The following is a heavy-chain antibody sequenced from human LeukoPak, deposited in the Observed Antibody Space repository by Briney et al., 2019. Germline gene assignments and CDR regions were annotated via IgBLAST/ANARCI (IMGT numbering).Heavy chain of an antibody. V-gene: IGHV4-59*01. CDR2: IYYSGST. J-gene: IGHJ4*02. CDR1: GGSISSYY. D-gene: IGHD2-15*01. CDR3: ARGRLYCSGGSCSKPYFDY. Sequence: SETLSLTCTVSGGSISSYYWSWIRQPPGKGLEWIGYIYYSGSTNYNPSLKSRVTISVDTSKNQFSLKLNSVTAADTAVYYCARGRLYCSGGSCSKPYFDYWGQGTLVTVSS.